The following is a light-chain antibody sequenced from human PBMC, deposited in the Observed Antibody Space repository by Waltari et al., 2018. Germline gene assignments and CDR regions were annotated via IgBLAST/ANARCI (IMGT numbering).Light chain of an antibody. CDR1: SSNIGGNV. J-gene: IGLJ1*01. V-gene: IGLV1-44*01. CDR2: SSD. CDR3: VAWDDSLTGYV. Sequence: QSVLTQPPSTSGTPGQRVIISCSGSSSNIGGNVVNWYQPIPRTAPKLLIYSSDQRPSGVPDRFSGSKSGTSASLAISGLQSEDEADYYCVAWDDSLTGYVFGTGTKVTVL.